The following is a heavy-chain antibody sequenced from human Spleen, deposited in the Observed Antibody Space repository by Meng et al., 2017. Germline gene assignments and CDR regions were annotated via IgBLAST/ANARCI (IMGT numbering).Heavy chain of an antibody. CDR2: ISSYNGTT. CDR3: ARSCERSGNRCYSDY. D-gene: IGHD2-15*01. Sequence: VQAVPSGAEVKKAGASCQVSCTASGYTFTSYGISWVRQAPGQGLEWMGWISSYNGTTNYAQKPQGRVTVTTDTSTSTAYMELSSLTSDDTAVYYCARSCERSGNRCYSDYWGQGTLVTVSS. V-gene: IGHV1-18*01. CDR1: GYTFTSYG. J-gene: IGHJ4*02.